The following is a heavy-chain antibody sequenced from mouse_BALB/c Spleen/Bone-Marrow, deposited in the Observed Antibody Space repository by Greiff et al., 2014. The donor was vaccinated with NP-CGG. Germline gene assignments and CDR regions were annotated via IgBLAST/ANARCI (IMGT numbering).Heavy chain of an antibody. CDR3: ATYDGYCFDY. J-gene: IGHJ2*01. Sequence: ESGPSLVKPSQTLSLTCSVTGDSITSSYWNWIRKFPGNKLEYMGYISYSGNTYYSPSLKSRISITRDTSKNQYYLQLNSVTTEDTATYYCATYDGYCFDYWGQGTTLTVSS. D-gene: IGHD2-3*01. CDR2: ISYSGNT. V-gene: IGHV3-8*02. CDR1: GDSITSSY.